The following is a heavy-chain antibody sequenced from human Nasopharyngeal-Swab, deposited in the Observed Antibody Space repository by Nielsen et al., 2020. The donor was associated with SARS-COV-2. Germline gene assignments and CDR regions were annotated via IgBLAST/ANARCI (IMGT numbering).Heavy chain of an antibody. CDR3: ARHVGGSYGRDFDY. CDR2: IYYSGST. D-gene: IGHD1-26*01. J-gene: IGHJ4*02. CDR1: GGSISSSSYY. Sequence: SQTLSLTCTVAGGSISSSSYYWVWIRQPPWKGLEWIGSIYYSGSTYYNPSLKSRVTISVDTSKNQFSLKLSSVTAADTAVYYCARHVGGSYGRDFDYWGQGTLVTVSS. V-gene: IGHV4-39*01.